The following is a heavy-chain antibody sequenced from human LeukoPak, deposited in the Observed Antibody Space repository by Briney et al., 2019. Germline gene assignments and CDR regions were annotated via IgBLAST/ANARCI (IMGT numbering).Heavy chain of an antibody. D-gene: IGHD2-21*01. J-gene: IGHJ4*02. V-gene: IGHV7-4-1*02. CDR2: INTGTGNP. CDR3: ASFGAYSFDY. Sequence: ASVKVSCKTSGYTFTSYAMNWVRQAPGQGLEFMGWINTGTGNPTYAQGFTGRFVFSLDTSVTTAYLQISTLRPKDTAVYYCASFGAYSFDYWGQGTLVTVSS. CDR1: GYTFTSYA.